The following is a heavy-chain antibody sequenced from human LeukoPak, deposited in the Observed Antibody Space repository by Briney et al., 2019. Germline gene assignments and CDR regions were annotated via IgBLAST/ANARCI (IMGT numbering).Heavy chain of an antibody. CDR3: ARGPQLAPFDY. Sequence: GGSLRLSCAASGFTFSSYAMHWVRQAPGKGLEWVALISYDGSTTYYADSVKGRFTISRDNSKNTLYLQMNSLRAEDTTVYYCARGPQLAPFDYWGQGTLVTVSS. V-gene: IGHV3-30-3*01. CDR2: ISYDGSTT. D-gene: IGHD6-13*01. CDR1: GFTFSSYA. J-gene: IGHJ4*02.